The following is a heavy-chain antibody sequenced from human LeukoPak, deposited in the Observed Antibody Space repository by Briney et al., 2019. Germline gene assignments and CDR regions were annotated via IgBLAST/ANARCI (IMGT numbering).Heavy chain of an antibody. CDR1: GYIFTNYY. CDR3: ARGVSGSYSNFDY. Sequence: GASVKVSCKASGYIFTNYYMHWVRQAPGQGLEWKGIINPSGGSTDYAQNFQGRVTMTRDTSTSTVYMELSSLRSEDTAVYYCARGVSGSYSNFDYWGQGTLVTVSS. D-gene: IGHD1-26*01. CDR2: INPSGGST. V-gene: IGHV1-46*01. J-gene: IGHJ4*02.